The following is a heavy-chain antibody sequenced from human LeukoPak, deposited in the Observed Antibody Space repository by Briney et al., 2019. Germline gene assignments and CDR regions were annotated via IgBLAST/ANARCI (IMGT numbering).Heavy chain of an antibody. CDR3: ARVEMSFNQYYFDY. CDR1: GGSISSYY. Sequence: PSETLSLTCTVSGGSISSYYWSWIRQPAGKGLEWIGRIYTSGSTNYNPSLKSRVTMSVDTSKNQFSLKLSSVTAADTAVYYCARVEMSFNQYYFDYWGQGTLVTVSS. D-gene: IGHD5-24*01. J-gene: IGHJ4*02. CDR2: IYTSGST. V-gene: IGHV4-4*07.